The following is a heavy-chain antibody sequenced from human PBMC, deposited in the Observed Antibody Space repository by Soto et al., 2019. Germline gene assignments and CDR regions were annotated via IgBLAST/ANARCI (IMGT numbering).Heavy chain of an antibody. D-gene: IGHD1-20*01. CDR1: GFTFSDYY. CDR3: GRSGYTWNDSPGY. CDR2: ISTSGSNI. V-gene: IGHV3-11*01. J-gene: IGHJ4*02. Sequence: QVQLVESGGGLVKPGGSLRLSCAASGFTFSDYYMSWIRQPPGKGLEWVSYISTSGSNIYYADSVKCRFTISRDNAKNSLYLHMNSLSAEDTAVYYCGRSGYTWNDSPGYWGQGTLVTVSS.